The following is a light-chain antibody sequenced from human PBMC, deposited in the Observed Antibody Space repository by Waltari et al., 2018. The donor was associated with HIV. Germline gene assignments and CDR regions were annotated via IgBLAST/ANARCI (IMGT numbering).Light chain of an antibody. CDR2: SAS. V-gene: IGKV1-17*01. CDR1: QDIGSD. J-gene: IGKJ4*01. Sequence: DIQMTQSPSSLSASVGDRVAVTCRASQDIGSDLAWYQQRGTEAPKRLIYSASSLQNGVPLRFSGVGSGTDFTLTINGLNPEDSATYFCLQHHHVPLTFGGGTTV. CDR3: LQHHHVPLT.